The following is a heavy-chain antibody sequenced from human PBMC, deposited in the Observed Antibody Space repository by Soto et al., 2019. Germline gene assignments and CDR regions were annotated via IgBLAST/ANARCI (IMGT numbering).Heavy chain of an antibody. CDR3: ARELGEVYYYDSSGYSTSGY. D-gene: IGHD3-22*01. CDR2: INPNSGGT. Sequence: GASVKVSCKASGYAFTGYYMHWVRQATGQGLDWMGWINPNSGGTNYAQKFQGRVTMTRDTSISTAYMELSRLRSDDTAVYYCARELGEVYYYDSSGYSTSGYWGQGTLVTVSS. V-gene: IGHV1-2*02. J-gene: IGHJ4*02. CDR1: GYAFTGYY.